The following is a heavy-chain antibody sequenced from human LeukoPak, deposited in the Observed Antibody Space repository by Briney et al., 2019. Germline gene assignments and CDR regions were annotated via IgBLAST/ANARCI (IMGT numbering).Heavy chain of an antibody. Sequence: ASVKVSCKASGYTFTSYYMHWVRQAPGQGLEWMGIINPSGGSTSYAQKFRGRVTMTRDTSTSTVYMELSSLRSEDTAVYYCARDLEAYDSSGWYGYWGQGTLVTVSS. V-gene: IGHV1-46*01. D-gene: IGHD3-22*01. CDR1: GYTFTSYY. J-gene: IGHJ4*02. CDR3: ARDLEAYDSSGWYGY. CDR2: INPSGGST.